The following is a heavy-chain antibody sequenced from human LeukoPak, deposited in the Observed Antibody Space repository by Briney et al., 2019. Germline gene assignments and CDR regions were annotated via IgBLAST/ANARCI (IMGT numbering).Heavy chain of an antibody. CDR2: ISGSGGST. CDR3: TKDQVGFSSTSCYEVDY. D-gene: IGHD2-2*01. CDR1: GFTFSSYT. J-gene: IGHJ4*02. V-gene: IGHV3-23*01. Sequence: PGGSLRLSCAASGFTFSSYTMNWVRQAPGKGLEWVSAISGSGGSTYYADSVKGRFTISRDNSKNTLYLQMNSLRAEDTAVYYCTKDQVGFSSTSCYEVDYWGQGTLVTVSS.